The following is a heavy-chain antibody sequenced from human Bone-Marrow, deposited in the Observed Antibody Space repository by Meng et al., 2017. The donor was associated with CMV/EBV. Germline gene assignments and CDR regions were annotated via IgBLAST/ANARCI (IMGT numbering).Heavy chain of an antibody. Sequence: GASLKISCSASGFSVSDYGLHWVRQAPGKGLEWVAVKSNEGSNKYYADSVKGRFTISRDNSKNTLYLQMNSLRPEDTAVYYCAKDSVGATTPWGQGTLVTVSS. CDR1: GFSVSDYG. CDR2: KSNEGSNK. J-gene: IGHJ5*02. CDR3: AKDSVGATTP. V-gene: IGHV3-30-3*01. D-gene: IGHD1-26*01.